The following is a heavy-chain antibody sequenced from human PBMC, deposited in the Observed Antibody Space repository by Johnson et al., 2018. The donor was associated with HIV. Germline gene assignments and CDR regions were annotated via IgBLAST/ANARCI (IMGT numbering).Heavy chain of an antibody. Sequence: VQLVESGGGLVQPGGSLRLACAASGFTVSRNYMSWVRQAPGKGLEWVSVIYSGGGTYYADSVKGRFTISRDNAKNSLYLLMNSLRPEDTSIYFCASEVEYSSLGGIWGQGTMVTVSS. V-gene: IGHV3-66*01. D-gene: IGHD6-6*01. CDR2: IYSGGGT. CDR1: GFTVSRNY. CDR3: ASEVEYSSLGGI. J-gene: IGHJ3*02.